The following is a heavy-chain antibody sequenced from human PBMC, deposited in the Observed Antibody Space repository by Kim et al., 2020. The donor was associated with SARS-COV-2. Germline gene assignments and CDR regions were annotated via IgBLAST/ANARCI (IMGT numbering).Heavy chain of an antibody. V-gene: IGHV3-74*01. CDR3: ARGPYYDFWSGYYALDY. Sequence: VKGRFTISRDNAKNTLYLQMNSLRAEDTAVYYCARGPYYDFWSGYYALDYWGQGTLVTVSS. J-gene: IGHJ4*02. D-gene: IGHD3-3*01.